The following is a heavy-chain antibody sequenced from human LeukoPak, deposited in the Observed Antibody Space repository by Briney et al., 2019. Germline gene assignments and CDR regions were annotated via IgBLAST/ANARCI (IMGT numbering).Heavy chain of an antibody. CDR2: IHYSGSA. Sequence: SETLSLTCAVYGGSFSGYYWTWIRQPPGKGLEWIGEIHYSGSATYNPSLKSRVTISVDTSKNQFSLKLSSVTAADTAVYYCARLKDSSGYCFDYWGQGTLVTVSS. V-gene: IGHV4-34*01. CDR3: ARLKDSSGYCFDY. D-gene: IGHD3-22*01. J-gene: IGHJ4*02. CDR1: GGSFSGYY.